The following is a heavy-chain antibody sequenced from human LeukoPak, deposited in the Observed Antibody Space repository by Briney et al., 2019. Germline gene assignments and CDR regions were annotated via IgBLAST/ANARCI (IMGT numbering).Heavy chain of an antibody. J-gene: IGHJ6*03. CDR2: IYYSGST. V-gene: IGHV4-59*01. D-gene: IGHD2-15*01. Sequence: ETLSLTCTVSGGSISSYYWSWIRQPPGKGLEWIGYIYYSGSTNYNPSLKSRVTISVDTSKNQFSLKLSSVTAADTAVYYCARSSLRYCSGGSCYPGLYYYYYYYMDVWGKGTTVTVSS. CDR3: ARSSLRYCSGGSCYPGLYYYYYYYMDV. CDR1: GGSISSYY.